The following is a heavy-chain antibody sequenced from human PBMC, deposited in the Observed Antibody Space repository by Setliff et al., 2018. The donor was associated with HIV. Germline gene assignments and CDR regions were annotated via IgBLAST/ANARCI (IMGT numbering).Heavy chain of an antibody. J-gene: IGHJ5*02. CDR3: ARDHVFGSRTGFDP. CDR2: IYHSGTT. V-gene: IGHV4-34*01. Sequence: SETLSLTCAVYGGSFSGYYWSWIRQPPGKGLEWIGSIYHSGTTYYNPSLRSRVTISVDTSKNQFSLKLSAVTAADTAVYYCARDHVFGSRTGFDPWGPGILVTVSS. D-gene: IGHD3-10*01. CDR1: GGSFSGYY.